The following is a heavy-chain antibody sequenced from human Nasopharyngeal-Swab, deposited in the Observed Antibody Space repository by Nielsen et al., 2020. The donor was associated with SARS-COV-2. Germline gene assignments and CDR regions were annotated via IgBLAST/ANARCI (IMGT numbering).Heavy chain of an antibody. D-gene: IGHD3-3*01. CDR3: ARDPAAITIFGVVIIGSRSYYFDY. CDR1: GLTFSSYW. CDR2: IKQDGSEK. Sequence: GESLKISCAASGLTFSSYWMSWVRQATGKGLEWVANIKQDGSEKYYVDSVKGRFTISRDNAKNSLYLQMNSLRAEDTAVYYCARDPAAITIFGVVIIGSRSYYFDYWGQGTLVTVSS. V-gene: IGHV3-7*01. J-gene: IGHJ4*02.